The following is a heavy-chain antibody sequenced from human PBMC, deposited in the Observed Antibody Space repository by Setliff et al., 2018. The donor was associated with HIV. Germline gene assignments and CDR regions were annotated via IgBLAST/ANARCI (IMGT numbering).Heavy chain of an antibody. CDR1: GGSIISSSYY. CDR2: MYYRGTT. J-gene: IGHJ3*02. V-gene: IGHV4-39*01. D-gene: IGHD3-3*01. Sequence: SETLSLTCTVSGGSIISSSYYWGWIRLPPGKGLEWIGSMYYRGTTYNNPSLKSRVTFSADTSKNQFSLNLNSVTATDTAVYYCVMGWLLAFDIWGQGTMVTVS. CDR3: VMGWLLAFDI.